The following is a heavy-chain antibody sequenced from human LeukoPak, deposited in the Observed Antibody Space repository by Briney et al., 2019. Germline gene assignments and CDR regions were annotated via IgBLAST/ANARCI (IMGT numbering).Heavy chain of an antibody. CDR1: GFTFSSYW. V-gene: IGHV3-7*01. D-gene: IGHD3-22*01. CDR2: IKQDGSEK. J-gene: IGHJ4*02. Sequence: GGSLRLSCAASGFTFSSYWMSWVRQAPGKGLEWVANIKQDGSEKYYVDSVKGRFTISRDNAKNSLYLQMNSLRAEDTAVYYYAREYYDSSGYEDGIDYWGQGTLVTVSS. CDR3: AREYYDSSGYEDGIDY.